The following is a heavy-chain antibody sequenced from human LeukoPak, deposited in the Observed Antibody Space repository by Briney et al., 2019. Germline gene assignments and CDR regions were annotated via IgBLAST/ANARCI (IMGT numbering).Heavy chain of an antibody. CDR1: GGSLSGYY. D-gene: IGHD2-2*01. CDR2: INHSGST. V-gene: IGHV4-34*01. Sequence: PSETLSLTCAVYGGSLSGYYWSWIRQPPGKGLEWIGEINHSGSTNYNPSLKSRVTISVDTSKNQFSLKLSSVTAADTAVYYCARGDIVVVPAAPWYYFDYWGQGTLVTVSS. J-gene: IGHJ4*02. CDR3: ARGDIVVVPAAPWYYFDY.